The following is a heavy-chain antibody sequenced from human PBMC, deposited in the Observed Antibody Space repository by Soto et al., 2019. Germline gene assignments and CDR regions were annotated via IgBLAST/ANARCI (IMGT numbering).Heavy chain of an antibody. J-gene: IGHJ6*03. Sequence: GGSLRLSCAASGFTFSSYGMHWVRQAPGKGLEWVAVIWYDGSNKYYADSVKGRFTISRDNSKNTLYLQMNSLRAEDTAVYYCARDGILGDYDPMGNGYYMDVWGKGTTVTVSS. CDR3: ARDGILGDYDPMGNGYYMDV. CDR1: GFTFSSYG. D-gene: IGHD4-17*01. V-gene: IGHV3-33*01. CDR2: IWYDGSNK.